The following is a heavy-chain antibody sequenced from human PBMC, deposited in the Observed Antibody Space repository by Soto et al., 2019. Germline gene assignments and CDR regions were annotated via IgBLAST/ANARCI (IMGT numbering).Heavy chain of an antibody. CDR2: IIPIFGTA. V-gene: IGHV1-69*06. CDR3: AREYELGTPGIPDAFDI. D-gene: IGHD6-6*01. J-gene: IGHJ3*02. Sequence: GASVKVSCKASGGTFSSYAISWVRQAPGQGLEWMGGIIPIFGTANYAQKFQGRVTITADKSTSTAYMELSSLRSEDTAVYYCAREYELGTPGIPDAFDIWGQGTMVTVSS. CDR1: GGTFSSYA.